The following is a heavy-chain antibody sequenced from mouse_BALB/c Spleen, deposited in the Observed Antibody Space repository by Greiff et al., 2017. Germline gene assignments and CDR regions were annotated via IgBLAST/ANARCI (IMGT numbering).Heavy chain of an antibody. D-gene: IGHD1-1*01. CDR3: ARSDYGSSFYAMDY. V-gene: IGHV1-39*01. CDR2: IDPYYGGT. Sequence: LKESGPELEKPGASVKISCKASGYSFTGYNMNWVKQSNGKSLEWIGNIDPYYGGTSYNQKFKGKATLTVDKSSSTAYMQLKSLTSEDSAVYYCARSDYGSSFYAMDYWGQGTSVTVSS. CDR1: GYSFTGYN. J-gene: IGHJ4*01.